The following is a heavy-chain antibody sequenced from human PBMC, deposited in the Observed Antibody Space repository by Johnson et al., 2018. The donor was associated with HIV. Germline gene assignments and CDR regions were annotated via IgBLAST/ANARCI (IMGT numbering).Heavy chain of an antibody. CDR3: ARLPSGYSRDGFNI. J-gene: IGHJ3*02. Sequence: QVQLVESGGGVVQPGTSLRLSCAISGFTFSNYIMHWVRQAPGKGPEWVAGISYDGSNKYYADSVKGRFTISRDNSKNTLYLQMNSLRADDTAVNYCARLPSGYSRDGFNIWGQGTMVTVSS. CDR2: ISYDGSNK. D-gene: IGHD5-18*01. CDR1: GFTFSNYI. V-gene: IGHV3-30*04.